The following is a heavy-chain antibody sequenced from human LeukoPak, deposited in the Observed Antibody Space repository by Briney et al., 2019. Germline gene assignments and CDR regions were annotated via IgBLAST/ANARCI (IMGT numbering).Heavy chain of an antibody. CDR3: AGTCSSTSCPSDY. V-gene: IGHV1-2*02. J-gene: IGHJ4*02. D-gene: IGHD2-2*01. CDR1: GYTFTGYY. Sequence: GASVKVSCKASGYTFTGYYMHWVRQAPGQGLEWMGWINPNSGGTNYAQKFQGRVTMTGDTSISTAYMELSRLRSDDTAVYYCAGTCSSTSCPSDYWGQGTLVTVSS. CDR2: INPNSGGT.